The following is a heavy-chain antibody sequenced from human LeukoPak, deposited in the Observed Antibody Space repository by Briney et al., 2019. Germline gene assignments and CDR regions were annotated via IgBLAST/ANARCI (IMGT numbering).Heavy chain of an antibody. CDR3: AREEGGLYYFDY. Sequence: GGSLRLSCAASGFTFSGYWMSWVRQAPGKWLEWVANIKQDGSEKYYVDSVKGRFTISRDNAKNSLYLQMNSLRAEDTAVYYCAREEGGLYYFDYWGQGTLVTVSS. CDR1: GFTFSGYW. D-gene: IGHD1-26*01. J-gene: IGHJ4*02. CDR2: IKQDGSEK. V-gene: IGHV3-7*01.